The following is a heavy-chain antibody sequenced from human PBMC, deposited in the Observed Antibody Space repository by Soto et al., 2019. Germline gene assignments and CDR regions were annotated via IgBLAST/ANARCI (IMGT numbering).Heavy chain of an antibody. V-gene: IGHV5-51*01. CDR2: IYPGDSDT. J-gene: IGHJ5*02. D-gene: IGHD2-2*01. CDR3: ARVVPAVSNWFDP. Sequence: PGEALKISCKGSGYSFTSYWIGWVRQMPGKGLEWMGIIYPGDSDTRYSPSFQGQVTISADKSISTAYLQWSSLKASDTAMYYCARVVPAVSNWFDPWGQGTLVTVSS. CDR1: GYSFTSYW.